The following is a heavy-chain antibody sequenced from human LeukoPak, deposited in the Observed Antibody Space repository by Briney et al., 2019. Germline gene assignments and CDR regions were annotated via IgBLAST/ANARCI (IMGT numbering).Heavy chain of an antibody. J-gene: IGHJ4*02. Sequence: SETLSLTCPVFRDSFNYYFYSWIRQPPGKGLEWIGHIYYSGGTNYNPSFKSRVIMSVDTSKSQFALNLRSVTAADTAVYYCARHGTAGGRLVNWGRGTLVSVSS. CDR2: IYYSGGT. CDR1: RDSFNYYF. CDR3: ARHGTAGGRLVN. V-gene: IGHV4-59*08. D-gene: IGHD6-13*01.